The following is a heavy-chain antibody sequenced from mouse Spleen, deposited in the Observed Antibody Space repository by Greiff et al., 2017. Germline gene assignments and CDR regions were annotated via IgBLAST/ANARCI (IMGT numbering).Heavy chain of an antibody. D-gene: IGHD2-1*01. CDR1: GYTFTDYE. Sequence: QVQLQQPGAELVRPGASVTLSCKASGYTFTDYEMHWVKQTPVHGLEWIGAIDPETGGTAYNQKFKGKAILTADKSSSTAYMELRSLTSEDSAVYYCTRKNGNYYFDYWGQGTTLTVSS. CDR2: IDPETGGT. V-gene: IGHV1-15*01. J-gene: IGHJ2*01. CDR3: TRKNGNYYFDY.